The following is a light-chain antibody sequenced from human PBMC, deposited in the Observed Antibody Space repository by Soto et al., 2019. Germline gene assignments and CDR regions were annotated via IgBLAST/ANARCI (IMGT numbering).Light chain of an antibody. CDR3: QQRSNWPPLT. J-gene: IGKJ4*01. CDR1: QSVSSY. Sequence: EIVLTQSPATLSLSPGERATLSCRASQSVSSYLAWYRQKPGQAPRLLIYDASNRATGIPARFSGSGSGTDLTLTISGLEPEDFAVYYCQQRSNWPPLTFGGGTKVEIK. CDR2: DAS. V-gene: IGKV3-11*01.